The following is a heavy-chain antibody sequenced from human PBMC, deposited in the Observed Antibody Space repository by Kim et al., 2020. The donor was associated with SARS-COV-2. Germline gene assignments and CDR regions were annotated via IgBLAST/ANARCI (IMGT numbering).Heavy chain of an antibody. Sequence: ASVKVSCKASGYTFTSYDINWVRQATGQGLEWMGWMNPNSGNTGYAQKFQGRVTMTRHTSISTAYMELSSLRSEDTAVYYCARGWYSSGCYPYYYYGMDVWGQGTPVTVSS. D-gene: IGHD6-25*01. CDR3: ARGWYSSGCYPYYYYGMDV. CDR2: MNPNSGNT. V-gene: IGHV1-8*01. CDR1: GYTFTSYD. J-gene: IGHJ6*02.